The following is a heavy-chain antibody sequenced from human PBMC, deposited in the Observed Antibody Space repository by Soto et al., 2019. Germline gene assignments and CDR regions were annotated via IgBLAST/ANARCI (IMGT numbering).Heavy chain of an antibody. J-gene: IGHJ4*02. CDR2: INLDNGDT. V-gene: IGHV1-2*02. CDR1: GYIFIGYY. Sequence: QVQLVQSGAEVKKPGASVKVSCKASGYIFIGYYMHWVRQAPGQGPEWMGWINLDNGDTNYAQKFQGRVTVTRDTSISTAYMALSGLGGDDTAIYYCARARLSVVGRSPTGLDYWGQGTLVTVSS. CDR3: ARARLSVVGRSPTGLDY. D-gene: IGHD6-19*01.